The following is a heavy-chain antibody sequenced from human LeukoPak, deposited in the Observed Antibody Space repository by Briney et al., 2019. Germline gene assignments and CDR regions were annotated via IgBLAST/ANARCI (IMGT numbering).Heavy chain of an antibody. Sequence: PGGSLRLSCAASGFTVSSNYMSWVRQAPGKGLEWVSAISGSGGSTYYADSVKGRFTISRDNSKNTLYLQMNSLRAEDTAVYYCAKVGSGWYRSVYFDYWGQGTLVTVSS. V-gene: IGHV3-23*01. CDR2: ISGSGGST. CDR1: GFTVSSNY. J-gene: IGHJ4*02. CDR3: AKVGSGWYRSVYFDY. D-gene: IGHD6-19*01.